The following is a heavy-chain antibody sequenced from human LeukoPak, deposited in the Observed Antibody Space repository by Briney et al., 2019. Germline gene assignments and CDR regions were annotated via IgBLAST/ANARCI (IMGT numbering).Heavy chain of an antibody. J-gene: IGHJ4*02. CDR2: IYYSGST. CDR3: ARRPRRDGYNYRDY. CDR1: GGSISSSSYY. D-gene: IGHD5-24*01. V-gene: IGHV4-39*01. Sequence: PSETLSLTCTVSGGSISSSSYYWGWIRQPPGKGLEWIGSIYYSGSTYYSPSLKSRVTISVDTSKNQFSLKLSSVTAADTAVYYCARRPRRDGYNYRDYWGQGTLVTVSS.